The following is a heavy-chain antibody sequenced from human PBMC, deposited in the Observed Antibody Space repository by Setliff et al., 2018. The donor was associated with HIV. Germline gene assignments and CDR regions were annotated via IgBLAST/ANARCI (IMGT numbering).Heavy chain of an antibody. D-gene: IGHD6-19*01. CDR2: ISSNSLTI. CDR3: ARDYYSSGWYDFSDY. V-gene: IGHV3-48*03. Sequence: PGESLKISCAASGFTFSSYEMNWIRQAPGKGLEWVSYISSNSLTIYYADSVKGRFSISRDNAKNSLYLQMNSLRAEDTAVYYCARDYYSSGWYDFSDYWGQGTLVTVSS. CDR1: GFTFSSYE. J-gene: IGHJ4*02.